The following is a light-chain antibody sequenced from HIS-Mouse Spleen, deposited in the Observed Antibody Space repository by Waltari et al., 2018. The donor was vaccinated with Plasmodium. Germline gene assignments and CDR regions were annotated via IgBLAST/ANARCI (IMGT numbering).Light chain of an antibody. V-gene: IGKV4-1*01. Sequence: DIVMTQSPDSLAVSLDERATINFKCNPRVLYRSHNKNYLALYQQNPGQPPKLLIYWASTRESGVPDRFSGSGSGTDFTLTISSLQAEDVAVYYCQQYYSTPWTFGQGTKVEIK. J-gene: IGKJ1*01. CDR1: PRVLYRSHNKNY. CDR3: QQYYSTPWT. CDR2: WAS.